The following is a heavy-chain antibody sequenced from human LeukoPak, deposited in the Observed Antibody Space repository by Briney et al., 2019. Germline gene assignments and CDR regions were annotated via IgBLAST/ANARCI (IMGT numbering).Heavy chain of an antibody. Sequence: PSETLSLTCTVSGGSISNYYWNWIRQPAGKGLEWIGRIYTSGITNYNPSLKSRVTMSVDTSKNQFSLKLSSVTAADTAVYYCVAYGGFRAFDIWGQGAMVAVS. D-gene: IGHD4-23*01. CDR2: IYTSGIT. CDR3: VAYGGFRAFDI. V-gene: IGHV4-4*07. J-gene: IGHJ3*02. CDR1: GGSISNYY.